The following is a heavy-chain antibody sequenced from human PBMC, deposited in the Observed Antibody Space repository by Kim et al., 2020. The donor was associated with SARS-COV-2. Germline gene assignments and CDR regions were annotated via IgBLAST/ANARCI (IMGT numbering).Heavy chain of an antibody. V-gene: IGHV3-9*01. D-gene: IGHD1-26*01. CDR3: AKGGHQWDYFDY. Sequence: GGSLRLSCAASGFTFDDYAMHWVRQAPGKGLEWVSGTSWNSGSIGYADSVKGRFTISRDNAKNSLYLQMNSLRAEDTALYYCAKGGHQWDYFDYWGQGTLVTVSS. CDR1: GFTFDDYA. J-gene: IGHJ4*02. CDR2: TSWNSGSI.